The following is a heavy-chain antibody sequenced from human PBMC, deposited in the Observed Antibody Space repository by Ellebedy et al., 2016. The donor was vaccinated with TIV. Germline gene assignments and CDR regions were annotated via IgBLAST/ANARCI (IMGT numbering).Heavy chain of an antibody. CDR3: ARGRPTIYDFWSGYYNWFDP. Sequence: GESLKISCAGSGFTFSSYGMNWARQAPGKGLEWVSHISSNGSYANYADSVKGRFTISRDNVNNALSLQMDGLRAEDTAVYYCARGRPTIYDFWSGYYNWFDPWGQGTLVSVSS. CDR2: ISSNGSYA. V-gene: IGHV3-21*06. CDR1: GFTFSSYG. D-gene: IGHD3-3*01. J-gene: IGHJ5*02.